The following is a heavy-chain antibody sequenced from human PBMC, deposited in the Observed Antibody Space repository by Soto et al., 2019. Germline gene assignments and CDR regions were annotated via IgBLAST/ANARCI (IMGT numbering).Heavy chain of an antibody. V-gene: IGHV1-18*01. CDR2: ISAYNGNT. J-gene: IGHJ6*03. CDR3: ARSPRYNWNDVGLDYYYYYMDV. Sequence: QVQLVQSGAEVKKPGASVKVSCKASGYTFTSYGISWVRQAPGQGLEWMGWISAYNGNTNYAQKLQGRVTMTTDTSTSTAYMELRSLRSDDTAVYYCARSPRYNWNDVGLDYYYYYMDVGGKGTTVTVSS. D-gene: IGHD1-1*01. CDR1: GYTFTSYG.